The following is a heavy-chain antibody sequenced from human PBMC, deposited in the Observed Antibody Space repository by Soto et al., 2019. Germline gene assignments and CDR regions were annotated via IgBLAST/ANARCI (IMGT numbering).Heavy chain of an antibody. Sequence: EVQLLESGGGLVEPGGSLRLSCAASGLSFSSYGMSWVRQAPGKGLEWVSGISGSATGTYYADSVKGRFTISRDNSMNTLYLQVSSLRAEDTALYYCAKELLEGGSYYGVVDHWGQGTLVTVSS. J-gene: IGHJ4*02. CDR2: ISGSATGT. D-gene: IGHD1-26*01. CDR1: GLSFSSYG. CDR3: AKELLEGGSYYGVVDH. V-gene: IGHV3-23*01.